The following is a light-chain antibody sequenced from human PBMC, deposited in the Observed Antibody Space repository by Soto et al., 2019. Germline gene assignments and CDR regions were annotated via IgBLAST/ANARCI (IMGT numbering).Light chain of an antibody. CDR3: QQSHSIPWT. Sequence: DIQMTQSPSAMSASVGDRVTITCRASQDISNYLAWFQQKPGKGPKRLIYAASSLQSGVPSRFSGSGSGTDFTLTISSLQPEDFATYYCQQSHSIPWTFGQGTKVDIK. J-gene: IGKJ1*01. V-gene: IGKV1-17*03. CDR1: QDISNY. CDR2: AAS.